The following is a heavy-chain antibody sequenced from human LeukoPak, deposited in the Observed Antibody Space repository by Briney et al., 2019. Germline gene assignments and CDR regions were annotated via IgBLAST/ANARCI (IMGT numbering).Heavy chain of an antibody. CDR2: IGGSGGRT. V-gene: IGHV3-23*01. CDR1: GITLSNYG. D-gene: IGHD2-21*01. CDR3: AKRGFVIGVILVGFHKEAYYFDS. J-gene: IGHJ4*02. Sequence: GGSLRLSCVVSGITLSNYGMSWVRQAPGKGLEWVAGIGGSGGRTNYADSVKGRFTLSRDKTKNTQYLQMNSLRAQDTGVYFCAKRGFVIGVILVGFHKEAYYFDSWGQGALVIVSS.